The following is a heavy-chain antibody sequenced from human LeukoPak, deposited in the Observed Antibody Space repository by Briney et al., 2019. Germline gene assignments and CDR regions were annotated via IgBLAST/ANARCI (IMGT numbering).Heavy chain of an antibody. J-gene: IGHJ6*02. Sequence: GGSLRLSCAASGFTFSSYGMHWVRQAPGKGLEWVAVIWYDGSNKYYADSVKGRFTISRDNSKNTLYLQMNSLRAEDTAVYYCAKGHSGYCSSTSCYRAEDYYCGMDVWGQGTTVTVSS. V-gene: IGHV3-30*02. CDR1: GFTFSSYG. CDR2: IWYDGSNK. D-gene: IGHD2-2*01. CDR3: AKGHSGYCSSTSCYRAEDYYCGMDV.